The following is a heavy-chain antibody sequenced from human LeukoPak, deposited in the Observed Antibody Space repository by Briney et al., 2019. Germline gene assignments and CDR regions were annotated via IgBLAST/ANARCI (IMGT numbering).Heavy chain of an antibody. CDR1: GFTFSSYS. J-gene: IGHJ4*02. D-gene: IGHD6-19*01. V-gene: IGHV3-48*02. CDR3: ARGQLGSGRSFDY. Sequence: PGGSLRLSCAASGFTFSSYSMNWVRQAPGKGLEWVSFISSSSTIYYADSVKGRFTISRDNAKSSLYLQMNSLRDEDTAVYYCARGQLGSGRSFDYWGQGTLVTVSS. CDR2: ISSSSTI.